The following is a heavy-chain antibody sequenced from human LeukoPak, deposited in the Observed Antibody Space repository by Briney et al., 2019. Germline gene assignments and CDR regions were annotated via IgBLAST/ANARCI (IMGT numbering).Heavy chain of an antibody. J-gene: IGHJ4*02. V-gene: IGHV3-73*01. CDR3: TRLAYSSTWYGHDY. D-gene: IGHD6-13*01. CDR1: GFTFSDSA. Sequence: PGGSLRLSCAASGFTFSDSAMHWVRQASGKGLEWVGRIRSKANSYATAYAASVIGRFTISRDDSKNTAYLQMNSLKTEDTAVYYCTRLAYSSTWYGHDYWGQGTLVTVSS. CDR2: IRSKANSYAT.